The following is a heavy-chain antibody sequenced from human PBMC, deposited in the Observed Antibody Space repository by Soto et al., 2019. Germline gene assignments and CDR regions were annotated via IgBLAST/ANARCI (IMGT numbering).Heavy chain of an antibody. CDR1: GGTFSSYA. CDR2: IIPIFGTA. CDR3: AREITTRVVVAAPTVNWFDP. Sequence: SVKVSCKASGGTFSSYAISWVRQAPGQGLEWMGGIIPIFGTANYAQKFQGRVTITADESTSTAYMELSSLRSEDTAVYYCAREITTRVVVAAPTVNWFDPWGQGTLVTVS. D-gene: IGHD2-15*01. V-gene: IGHV1-69*13. J-gene: IGHJ5*02.